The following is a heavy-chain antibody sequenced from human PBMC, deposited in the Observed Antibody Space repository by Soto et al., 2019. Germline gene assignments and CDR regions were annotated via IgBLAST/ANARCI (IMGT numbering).Heavy chain of an antibody. D-gene: IGHD3-3*01. CDR3: ARDRDYDFWSGYYSPDY. Sequence: QVQLVESGGGVVQPGRSLRLSCAASGFTFSSYGMHWVRQAPGKGLEWVAAIWYDGSNKYYADSVKGRFTISRDNSKNTLYLQMNSLRAEDTAVYYCARDRDYDFWSGYYSPDYWGQGTLVNVSS. V-gene: IGHV3-33*01. CDR2: IWYDGSNK. J-gene: IGHJ4*01. CDR1: GFTFSSYG.